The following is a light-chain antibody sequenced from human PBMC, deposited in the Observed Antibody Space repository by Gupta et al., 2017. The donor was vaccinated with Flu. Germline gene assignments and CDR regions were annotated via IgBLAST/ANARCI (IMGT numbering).Light chain of an antibody. Sequence: PVTLGEPASISCRSSQSLLHSNGYDYVDWYLQKPEQSPQLLIFLGSNRASGVPDRFSGSGSGTDFTLRSTRVEADDVGVYYCKQDLAGVTFGHGTNVDIK. CDR2: LGS. J-gene: IGKJ3*01. V-gene: IGKV2-28*01. CDR1: QSLLHSNGYDY. CDR3: KQDLAGVT.